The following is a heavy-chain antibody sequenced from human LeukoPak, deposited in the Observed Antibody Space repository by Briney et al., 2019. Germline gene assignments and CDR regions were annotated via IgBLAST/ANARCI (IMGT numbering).Heavy chain of an antibody. CDR1: GFTFSSYA. J-gene: IGHJ4*02. CDR2: ISGSGGST. CDR3: AKAPGKRYYDSSHESY. D-gene: IGHD3-22*01. Sequence: GGSLRLSCAASGFTFSSYAMSWVRQAPGKGLEWVSAISGSGGSTYYADSVKGRFTISRDNSKNTLYLQMNSLRAEDTAVYYCAKAPGKRYYDSSHESYWGQGTLVTVSS. V-gene: IGHV3-23*01.